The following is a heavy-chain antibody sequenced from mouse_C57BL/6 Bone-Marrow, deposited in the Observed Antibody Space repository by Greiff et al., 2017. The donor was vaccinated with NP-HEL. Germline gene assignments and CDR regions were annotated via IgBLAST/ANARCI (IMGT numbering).Heavy chain of an antibody. CDR2: ISYDGSN. D-gene: IGHD2-4*01. Sequence: EVQLQQSGPGLVKPSQSLSLTCSVTGYSITSGYYWNWIRQFPGNKLEWMGYISYDGSNNYNPSLKNRISITRDTSKNQFFLKLNSVTTEDTATYYCARDGVYDYDGAWFAYWGQGTLVTVSA. CDR1: GYSITSGYY. V-gene: IGHV3-6*01. CDR3: ARDGVYDYDGAWFAY. J-gene: IGHJ3*01.